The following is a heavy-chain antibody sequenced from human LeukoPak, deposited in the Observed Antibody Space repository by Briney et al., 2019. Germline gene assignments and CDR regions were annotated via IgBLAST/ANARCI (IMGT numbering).Heavy chain of an antibody. Sequence: PSETLSLTCTVSGGSISSYYWSWIRQPPGKGLEWIGEINHSGSTNYNPSLKSRVTISVDTSKNQFSLKLSSVTAADTAVYYCAREPTDKYYFDYWGQGTLVTVSS. V-gene: IGHV4-34*01. J-gene: IGHJ4*02. CDR3: AREPTDKYYFDY. CDR2: INHSGST. D-gene: IGHD4-11*01. CDR1: GGSISSYY.